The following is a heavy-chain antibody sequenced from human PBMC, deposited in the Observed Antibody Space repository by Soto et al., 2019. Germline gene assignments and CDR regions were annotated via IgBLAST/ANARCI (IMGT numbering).Heavy chain of an antibody. CDR3: AGLPMYYYDTSGFLH. D-gene: IGHD3-9*01. V-gene: IGHV4-30-4*01. Sequence: SETLSLICTVSGGSISSGDYYWSWVRQPPGKGLEWIGYIYYSGSTYYNPSLRSRITISLDTSKNQFSLKLSSVTAADTAVYFCAGLPMYYYDTSGFLHWGQGTLVTVSS. CDR2: IYYSGST. J-gene: IGHJ4*02. CDR1: GGSISSGDYY.